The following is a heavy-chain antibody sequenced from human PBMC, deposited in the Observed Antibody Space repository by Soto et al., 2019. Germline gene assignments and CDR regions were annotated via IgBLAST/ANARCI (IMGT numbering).Heavy chain of an antibody. CDR2: INSVNDHT. D-gene: IGHD1-7*01. CDR3: ARNILGGTTDY. J-gene: IGHJ4*02. V-gene: IGHV1-3*05. Sequence: QVHLVQSGAEEKNPGASVKVSCKASGYSFGTHAMHWVRQAPGQGLEWVGWINSVNDHTIYSEKFQGRVTITSDTSATTAYMELSSLTSEDTAIYYCARNILGGTTDYWGQGTLVTVSS. CDR1: GYSFGTHA.